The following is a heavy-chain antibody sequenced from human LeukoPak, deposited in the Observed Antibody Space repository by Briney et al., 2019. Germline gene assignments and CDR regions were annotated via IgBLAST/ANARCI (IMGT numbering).Heavy chain of an antibody. Sequence: SVKVSCKASGGTFSSYAISWVRQAPGQGLEWMGRIIPIFGTANYAQKFQGGVTITTDESASTAYMELSSLRSEDTAVYYCAREDIVATMMSRFDPWGQGTLVTVSS. J-gene: IGHJ5*02. CDR1: GGTFSSYA. V-gene: IGHV1-69*05. D-gene: IGHD5-12*01. CDR3: AREDIVATMMSRFDP. CDR2: IIPIFGTA.